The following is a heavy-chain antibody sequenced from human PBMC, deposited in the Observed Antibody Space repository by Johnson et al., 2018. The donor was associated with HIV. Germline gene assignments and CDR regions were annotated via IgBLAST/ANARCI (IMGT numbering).Heavy chain of an antibody. D-gene: IGHD3-10*01. CDR3: ARAGVGVQQIHMGWAFDI. CDR2: ISYDGSNK. J-gene: IGHJ3*02. CDR1: GFIFSTYP. Sequence: QVQLVESGGGVVQPGRSLRLSCAASGFIFSTYPMHWVRQAPGKGLEWVTFISYDGSNKYYADSVKGRFTISRDHAKNILYRQMNSLRADDTAVYYRARAGVGVQQIHMGWAFDIWGQGTMVTVSS. V-gene: IGHV3-30*04.